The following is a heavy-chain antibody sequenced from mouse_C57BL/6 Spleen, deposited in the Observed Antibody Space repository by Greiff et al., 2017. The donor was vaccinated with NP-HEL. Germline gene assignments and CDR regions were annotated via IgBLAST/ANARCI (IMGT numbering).Heavy chain of an antibody. CDR3: ARERNYAMDY. CDR2: IYPGDGDT. J-gene: IGHJ4*01. CDR1: GYAFSSSW. Sequence: VQLQESGPELVKPGASVKISCKASGYAFSSSWMNWVKQRPGKGLEWIGRIYPGDGDTNYNGKFKGKATLTADKSSSTAYMQLSSLTSEDSAVYFCARERNYAMDYWGQATSVTVSS. V-gene: IGHV1-82*01.